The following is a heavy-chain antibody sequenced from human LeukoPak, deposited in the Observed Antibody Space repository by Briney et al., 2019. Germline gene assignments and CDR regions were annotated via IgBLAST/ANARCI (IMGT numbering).Heavy chain of an antibody. D-gene: IGHD6-19*01. V-gene: IGHV4-4*07. CDR2: IYTSGST. Sequence: SETLPLTCTVSGGSISSYYWSWIRQPAGKGLEWIGRIYTSGSTNYNPSLKSRVTMSVDTSKNQFSLKLSSVTAADTAVYYCARLSGWYIMYGMDVWGQGTTVTVSS. CDR1: GGSISSYY. CDR3: ARLSGWYIMYGMDV. J-gene: IGHJ6*02.